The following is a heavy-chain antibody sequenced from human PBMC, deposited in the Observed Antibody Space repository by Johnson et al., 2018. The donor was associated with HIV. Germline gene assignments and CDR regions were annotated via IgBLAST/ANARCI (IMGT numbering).Heavy chain of an antibody. CDR3: AREEEIAVAGGSAFDI. V-gene: IGHV3-33*08. Sequence: QVQMVESGGGVVQPGRSLRLSCAASGFTFSSYAMHWVRQAPGKGLEWVAVIWYDGSNKYYTDSVKGRFTISRDNSKNTLYLQMNSLRAEDTAVYYCAREEEIAVAGGSAFDIWGQGTMVTVSS. CDR1: GFTFSSYA. J-gene: IGHJ3*02. CDR2: IWYDGSNK. D-gene: IGHD6-19*01.